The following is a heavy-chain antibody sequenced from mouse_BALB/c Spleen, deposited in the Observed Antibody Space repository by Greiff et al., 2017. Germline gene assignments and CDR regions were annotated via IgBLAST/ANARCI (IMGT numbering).Heavy chain of an antibody. V-gene: IGHV1-14*01. CDR1: GYTFTSYW. Sequence: EVQLQQSGAELAKPGASVKMSCKASGYTFTSYWMHWVKQKPGQGLEWIGNINPYNDGTKYNEKFKGKATLTSDKSSSTDYMELSSLTSEDSAVYYCAREDYYGSSYYYAMDYWGQGTSVTVSS. CDR3: AREDYYGSSYYYAMDY. CDR2: INPYNDGT. D-gene: IGHD1-1*01. J-gene: IGHJ4*01.